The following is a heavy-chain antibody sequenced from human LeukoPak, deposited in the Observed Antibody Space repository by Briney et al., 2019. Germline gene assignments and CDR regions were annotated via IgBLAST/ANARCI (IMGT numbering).Heavy chain of an antibody. CDR1: GYTFTSYY. V-gene: IGHV1-46*01. CDR3: ARDFGYYWKANWFDP. D-gene: IGHD1-1*01. Sequence: ASVKVSCKASGYTFTSYYMHWVRQAPGQGLEWMGIINLSGGTTYYAQKFQGRVTMTNDMSTSTVYMELSSLRSEDTAVYYCARDFGYYWKANWFDPWGQGTLVTVS. CDR2: INLSGGTT. J-gene: IGHJ5*02.